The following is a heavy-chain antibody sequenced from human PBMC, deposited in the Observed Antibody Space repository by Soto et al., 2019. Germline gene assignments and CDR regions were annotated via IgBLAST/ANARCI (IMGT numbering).Heavy chain of an antibody. CDR3: ASGGTHFDY. D-gene: IGHD2-15*01. J-gene: IGHJ4*02. CDR2: ISYEGSNK. Sequence: QVQLVESGGGVVQPGRSLRLSCAASGFTFSSYAMHWVRQAPGKGLEWVAVISYEGSNKYYADSVKGRFTISRDNSKNTLYLQMNSLRAEDTAVYYCASGGTHFDYWGQGTLVTVSS. V-gene: IGHV3-30-3*01. CDR1: GFTFSSYA.